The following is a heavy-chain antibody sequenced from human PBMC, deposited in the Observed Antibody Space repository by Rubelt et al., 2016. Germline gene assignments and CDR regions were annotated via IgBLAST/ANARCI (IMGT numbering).Heavy chain of an antibody. CDR2: ISSSSSTI. Sequence: EWVSYISSSSSTIYYADSVKGRFTISRDNAKNSLYLQMNSLRDEDTAVYYCARAGDSDWYFDLWGRGTLVTVSS. CDR3: ARAGDSDWYFDL. V-gene: IGHV3-48*02. D-gene: IGHD7-27*01. J-gene: IGHJ2*01.